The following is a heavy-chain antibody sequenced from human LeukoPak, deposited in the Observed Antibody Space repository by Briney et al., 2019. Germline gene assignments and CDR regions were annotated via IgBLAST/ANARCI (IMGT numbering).Heavy chain of an antibody. J-gene: IGHJ2*01. V-gene: IGHV3-23*01. Sequence: PGGSLRLSCAASGFPFIRYAMSWVRHAPGKGLEWVSAISGSGGSTYYADSVKRRFPNSRDNSKNTLYLQMNSLRAEDTAVYYCAKALSSSFYYFDLGGRGTLVTVSS. CDR1: GFPFIRYA. CDR3: AKALSSSFYYFDL. D-gene: IGHD3-16*02. CDR2: ISGSGGST.